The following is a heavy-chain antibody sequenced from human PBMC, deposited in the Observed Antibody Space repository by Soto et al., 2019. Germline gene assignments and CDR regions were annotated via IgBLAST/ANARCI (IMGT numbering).Heavy chain of an antibody. V-gene: IGHV3-23*01. CDR2: ISGSGGST. D-gene: IGHD3-22*01. Sequence: PGGSLRLSCAASGFTFSNYAMSWVRQAPGKGLEWVSAISGSGGSTYYADSVKGRFTISRDNSKNTLYLQMNSLRAEDTAVYYCAKSAPSRSSGYQYYFDYWGQGTLVTVSS. CDR3: AKSAPSRSSGYQYYFDY. CDR1: GFTFSNYA. J-gene: IGHJ4*02.